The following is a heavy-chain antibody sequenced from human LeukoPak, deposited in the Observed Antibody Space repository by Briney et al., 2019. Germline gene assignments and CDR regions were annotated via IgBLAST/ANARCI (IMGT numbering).Heavy chain of an antibody. CDR3: ARASKLYSNCWSH. D-gene: IGHD6-13*01. V-gene: IGHV3-7*04. Sequence: GGSLKLSCAGSGFTFSTHWMSWVRQAPGKGLEWVANINLDGSERYYVDSVTGRFTISRDNAEKSLYLQMNSLRAEDTAVYYCARASKLYSNCWSHWGQGTLVTVSS. CDR1: GFTFSTHW. J-gene: IGHJ4*02. CDR2: INLDGSER.